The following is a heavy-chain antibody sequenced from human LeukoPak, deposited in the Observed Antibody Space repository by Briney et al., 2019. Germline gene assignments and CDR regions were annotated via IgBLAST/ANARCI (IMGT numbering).Heavy chain of an antibody. J-gene: IGHJ3*02. Sequence: GGSLRLSCAASGFNVSNKYMSWVRQAPGKGLEWVSIIYSGGNTYYADSVEGRFTISRDNAENTLYLQMNSLGAEDTAVYYCARAEDCSSTSCPRAFDIWGQGTMVTVSS. CDR2: IYSGGNT. D-gene: IGHD2-2*01. CDR3: ARAEDCSSTSCPRAFDI. CDR1: GFNVSNKY. V-gene: IGHV3-53*01.